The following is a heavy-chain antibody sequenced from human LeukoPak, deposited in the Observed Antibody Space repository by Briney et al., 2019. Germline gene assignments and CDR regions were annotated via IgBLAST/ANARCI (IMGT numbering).Heavy chain of an antibody. CDR1: GFTFSSYN. V-gene: IGHV3-21*01. CDR3: ARDLSGSPNRHFDY. J-gene: IGHJ4*02. CDR2: ISSSSRYI. D-gene: IGHD1-26*01. Sequence: GGSLRLSCAASGFTFSSYNINWVRQAPGKGLEWVSSISSSSRYIYYADSVKGRFTISRDNAKNSLYLQMNSLRAEDTAVYYCARDLSGSPNRHFDYWGQGTLVTVSS.